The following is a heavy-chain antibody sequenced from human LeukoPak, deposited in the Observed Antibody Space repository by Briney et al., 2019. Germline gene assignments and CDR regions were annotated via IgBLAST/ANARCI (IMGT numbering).Heavy chain of an antibody. CDR2: IYPGDSGT. CDR3: ARLTGGQLLRGDWFGP. V-gene: IGHV5-51*01. D-gene: IGHD3-10*01. Sequence: GESLKISCKASGYSFTIYWIAWVRQMPGKGLEWMGIIYPGDSGTRYSPSFQGQVTISADKSISTAYLQWSSLRASDTAIYYCARLTGGQLLRGDWFGPWGQGTLVTVSS. CDR1: GYSFTIYW. J-gene: IGHJ5*02.